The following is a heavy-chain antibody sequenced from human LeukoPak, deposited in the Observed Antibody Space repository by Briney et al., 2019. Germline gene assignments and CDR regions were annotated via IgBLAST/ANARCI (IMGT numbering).Heavy chain of an antibody. V-gene: IGHV1-46*01. D-gene: IGHD6-13*01. J-gene: IGHJ4*02. CDR3: AREHSSSWDQFDY. Sequence: ASVKVSCKASGYTFTRHYMNWVRQAPGQGLEWMGKINPSSGGTGYAQKVQGRVTMTADTSTSTSYMELRSLRSDDTAVYYCAREHSSSWDQFDYWGQGTLVTVSS. CDR1: GYTFTRHY. CDR2: INPSSGGT.